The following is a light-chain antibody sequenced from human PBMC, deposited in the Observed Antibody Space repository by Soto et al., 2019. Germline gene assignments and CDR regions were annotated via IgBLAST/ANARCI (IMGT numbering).Light chain of an antibody. CDR1: QSVSSN. V-gene: IGKV3-15*01. CDR3: QQYNNWPWT. Sequence: EIVLTQSPATLSVFPGERATLSCRASQSVSSNLAWYQQTPGQAPRLLMYGASTRAAGIPARFSGSGSGTEFTLSISSLQSEDFAVYFCQQYNNWPWTFGQSTKVEI. J-gene: IGKJ1*01. CDR2: GAS.